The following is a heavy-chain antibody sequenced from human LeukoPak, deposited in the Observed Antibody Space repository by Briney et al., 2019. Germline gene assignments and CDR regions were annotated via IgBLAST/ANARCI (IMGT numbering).Heavy chain of an antibody. D-gene: IGHD3-22*01. CDR2: ISAYNGNT. V-gene: IGHV1-18*01. CDR3: ARNPPDLYYYDSSGIMYFDY. J-gene: IGHJ4*02. Sequence: GASVKVSCKASGYTFTSYGISWVRQAPGQGLEWMGWISAYNGNTSYAQKLQGRVTMTTDTSTSTAYMELRSLRSDDTAVYYCARNPPDLYYYDSSGIMYFDYWGQGTLVTVSS. CDR1: GYTFTSYG.